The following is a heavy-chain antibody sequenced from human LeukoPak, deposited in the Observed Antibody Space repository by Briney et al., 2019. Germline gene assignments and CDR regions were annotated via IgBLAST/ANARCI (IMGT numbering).Heavy chain of an antibody. CDR1: GGSISSYY. CDR2: IYTSGST. Sequence: SETLSLTCTVSGGSISSYYWSWIRQPAGKGLEWIGRIYTSGSTDYNPSLKSRVTISVDTSKNQFSLKLSSVTAADTAVYYCARGKGGSYYVWFDPWGQGTLVTVSS. V-gene: IGHV4-4*07. CDR3: ARGKGGSYYVWFDP. J-gene: IGHJ5*02. D-gene: IGHD1-26*01.